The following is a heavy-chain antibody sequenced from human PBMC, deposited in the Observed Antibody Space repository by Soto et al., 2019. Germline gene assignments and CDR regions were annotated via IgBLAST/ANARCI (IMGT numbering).Heavy chain of an antibody. J-gene: IGHJ4*02. CDR3: AKDNRGLPVGLFDY. V-gene: IGHV3-23*01. CDR1: GLTFGTYA. CDR2: ISSSGGST. Sequence: EVQLLESGGGLVQPGGSLRLSCAASGLTFGTYAMSWVRQAPGKGLEWVSAISSSGGSTFYADSVKGPFTISRDNSNNMLSLQMNSLRVVDTATYYCAKDNRGLPVGLFDYWGQGTPVTVSS. D-gene: IGHD3-16*01.